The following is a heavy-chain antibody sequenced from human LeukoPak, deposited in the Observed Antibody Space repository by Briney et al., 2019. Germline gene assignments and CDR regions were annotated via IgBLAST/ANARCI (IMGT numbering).Heavy chain of an antibody. CDR2: ISNSGSRT. D-gene: IGHD2-8*01. V-gene: IGHV3-11*01. CDR3: ARDWRNGGLDV. Sequence: PGGSLRLSCAPSGFTLGAYYMSWIRQAPGKGLEWISYISNSGSRTHYADSVKGRFTSSRDNAKNSLYLQMNSLRVEDTAVYYCARDWRNGGLDVWGQGTTVTVSS. J-gene: IGHJ6*02. CDR1: GFTLGAYY.